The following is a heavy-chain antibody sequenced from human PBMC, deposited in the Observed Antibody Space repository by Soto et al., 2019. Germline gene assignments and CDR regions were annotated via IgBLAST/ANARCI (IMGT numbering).Heavy chain of an antibody. V-gene: IGHV3-23*01. CDR3: ARRDVSTGAMDV. J-gene: IGHJ6*02. Sequence: GGSLRLSCSASGFTFSSFAMRWVRQAPGKGLEWVSAISGSAGTTYYADSVKGRFTISRDNSKNILYLQMNSLRAEDTAVYFCARRDVSTGAMDVWGQGTTVTVS. D-gene: IGHD3-10*02. CDR1: GFTFSSFA. CDR2: ISGSAGTT.